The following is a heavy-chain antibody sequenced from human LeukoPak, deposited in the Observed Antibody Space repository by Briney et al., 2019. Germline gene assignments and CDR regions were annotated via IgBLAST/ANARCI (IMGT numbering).Heavy chain of an antibody. Sequence: SETLSLTCTVSGYSISSGYYWGWIRQPPGKGLEWIGSIYHSGSTYYNPSLKSRVTISVDTSKNQFSLKLSSVTAADTAVYYCASYSSGWYTPSFDYWGQGTLVTVSS. CDR2: IYHSGST. J-gene: IGHJ4*02. D-gene: IGHD6-19*01. CDR1: GYSISSGYY. V-gene: IGHV4-38-2*02. CDR3: ASYSSGWYTPSFDY.